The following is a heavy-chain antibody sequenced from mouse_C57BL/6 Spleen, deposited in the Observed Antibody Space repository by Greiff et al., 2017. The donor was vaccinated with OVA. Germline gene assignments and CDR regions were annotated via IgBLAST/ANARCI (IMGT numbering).Heavy chain of an antibody. CDR2: INPNNGGT. Sequence: EVQLQQSGPELVKPGASVKISCKASGYTFTDYYMNWVKQSHGKSLEWIGDINPNNGGTSYNQKFKGKATLTVDKSSSTAYMELRSLTSEDSAVYYCARPGYYSYYYAMDYWGQGTSVTVSS. CDR1: GYTFTDYY. V-gene: IGHV1-26*01. D-gene: IGHD2-3*01. CDR3: ARPGYYSYYYAMDY. J-gene: IGHJ4*01.